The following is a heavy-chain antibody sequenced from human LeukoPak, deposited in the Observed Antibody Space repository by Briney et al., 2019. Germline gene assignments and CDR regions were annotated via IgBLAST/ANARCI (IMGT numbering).Heavy chain of an antibody. CDR2: VYQSGST. Sequence: SETLSLTCAVSGGSISTAFYSWSWIRQPPGKGLEWVGYVYQSGSTYYNPSLQSRVTISVDRPKNHFSLNLTSVTAADTAVYYCARGSSVAVDSWGQGALVTVSS. CDR3: ARGSSVAVDS. D-gene: IGHD6-19*01. V-gene: IGHV4-30-2*01. J-gene: IGHJ4*02. CDR1: GGSISTAFYS.